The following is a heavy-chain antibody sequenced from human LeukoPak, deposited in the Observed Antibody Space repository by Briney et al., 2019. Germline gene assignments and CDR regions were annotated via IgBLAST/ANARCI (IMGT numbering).Heavy chain of an antibody. CDR3: ARASSGATTYYYYYYGMDV. J-gene: IGHJ6*02. CDR1: GGSFSGYY. Sequence: SETLSLTCAVYGGSFSGYYWSWLRQPAGKGLEGIGEINHSGSTNYNPSLKSRVTISVDTSKNQFSLKLSSVTAADTAVYYCARASSGATTYYYYYYGMDVWGQGTTVTVSS. V-gene: IGHV4-34*01. D-gene: IGHD5-12*01. CDR2: INHSGST.